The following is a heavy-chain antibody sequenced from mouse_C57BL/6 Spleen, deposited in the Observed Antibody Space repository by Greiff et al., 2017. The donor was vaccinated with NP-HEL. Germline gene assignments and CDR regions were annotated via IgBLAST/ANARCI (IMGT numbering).Heavy chain of an antibody. Sequence: QVQLQQPGAELVKPGASVKLSCKASGYTFTSYWMQWVKQRPGQGLEWIGEIDPSDSYTNYNQKFKGKATLTVDTSSSTAYMQLSSLTSEDSAVYYCARWRGTLSSMDYWGQGTSVTVSS. J-gene: IGHJ4*01. V-gene: IGHV1-50*01. D-gene: IGHD1-2*01. CDR3: ARWRGTLSSMDY. CDR2: IDPSDSYT. CDR1: GYTFTSYW.